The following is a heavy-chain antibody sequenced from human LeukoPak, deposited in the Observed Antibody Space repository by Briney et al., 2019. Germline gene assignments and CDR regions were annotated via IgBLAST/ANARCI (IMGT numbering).Heavy chain of an antibody. Sequence: PSETLSLTCSVSGGSISGYYWSWIRQSPGKGLEWSAYLHENGDTNYNPSLKSRVTISADMSKMQFSLNLRSVTAADAAVYYCARHGPIGPKRGYFDHWGQGTLVTVSS. CDR1: GGSISGYY. V-gene: IGHV4-59*08. J-gene: IGHJ4*02. CDR2: LHENGDT. CDR3: ARHGPIGPKRGYFDH. D-gene: IGHD1-26*01.